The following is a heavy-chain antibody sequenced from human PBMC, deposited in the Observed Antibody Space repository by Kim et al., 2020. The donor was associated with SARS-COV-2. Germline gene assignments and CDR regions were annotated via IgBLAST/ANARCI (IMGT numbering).Heavy chain of an antibody. Sequence: GGSLRLSCAASGFTFSSYAMSWVRQAPGKGLEWVSAIGASGGSTHYADSVKGRFTISRDNSKNTLYLQMNSLRAEDTALYYCAKASQYYDFWSGDYEQNNYSGMASWGHGTPVTVS. D-gene: IGHD3-3*01. J-gene: IGHJ6*02. CDR2: IGASGGST. V-gene: IGHV3-23*01. CDR1: GFTFSSYA. CDR3: AKASQYYDFWSGDYEQNNYSGMAS.